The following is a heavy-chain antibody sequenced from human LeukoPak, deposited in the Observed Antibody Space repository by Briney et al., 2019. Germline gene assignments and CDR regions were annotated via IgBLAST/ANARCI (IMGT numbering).Heavy chain of an antibody. J-gene: IGHJ6*02. Sequence: PSETLSLTCAVYGGSFSGYYWSWIRQPPGKGLEWIGEINHSGSTNYNPSLKSRVTISVDTSKNQFSLKLSSVTAADTAVYYCARVVDSSGYYRRYGMDVWGQGTTVTVSS. V-gene: IGHV4-34*01. CDR3: ARVVDSSGYYRRYGMDV. D-gene: IGHD3-22*01. CDR2: INHSGST. CDR1: GGSFSGYY.